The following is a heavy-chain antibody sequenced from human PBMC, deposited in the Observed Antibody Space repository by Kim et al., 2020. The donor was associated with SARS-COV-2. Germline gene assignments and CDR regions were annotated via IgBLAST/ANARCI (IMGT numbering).Heavy chain of an antibody. V-gene: IGHV4-59*01. CDR3: ARRGFVDYWYFDL. CDR2: IYNLGST. CDR1: GDSFSGSYY. J-gene: IGHJ2*01. D-gene: IGHD2-21*01. Sequence: SETLSLTCTISGDSFSGSYYWCWVRQPPGKGLEWIGDIYNLGSTNYNPSLESRVTILGDMSKNRFSLKLSSLTPADTAVYYCARRGFVDYWYFDLWGRGSQVTVSS.